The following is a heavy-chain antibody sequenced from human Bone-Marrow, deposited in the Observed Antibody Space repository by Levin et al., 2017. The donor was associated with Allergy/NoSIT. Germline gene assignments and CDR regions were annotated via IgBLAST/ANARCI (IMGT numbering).Heavy chain of an antibody. CDR1: GFTFSSYA. CDR3: AKDRDSSNWYFDY. V-gene: IGHV3-23*01. Sequence: LSLTCVASGFTFSSYAMSWVRQAPGKGLEWVSAISGSDGGTSYADSVKGRFTISRDNSKNTIYLQMNSLKAEDTAVYYCAKDRDSSNWYFDYWGQGTLVTVSS. J-gene: IGHJ4*02. D-gene: IGHD3-22*01. CDR2: ISGSDGGT.